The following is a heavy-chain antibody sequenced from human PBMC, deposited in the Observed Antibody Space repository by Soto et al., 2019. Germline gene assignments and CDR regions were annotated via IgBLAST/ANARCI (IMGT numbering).Heavy chain of an antibody. D-gene: IGHD6-13*01. CDR3: AREVSIAAAGTGWFDP. CDR1: GGSIRSSNW. Sequence: SETLSLTCAVFGGSIRSSNWWSWVRQPPGKGLEWIGEIYHSGSTNYNPSLKSRVTISVDKSKNQFSLKLSSVTAADTAVYYCAREVSIAAAGTGWFDPWGQGTLVTVSS. CDR2: IYHSGST. J-gene: IGHJ5*02. V-gene: IGHV4-4*02.